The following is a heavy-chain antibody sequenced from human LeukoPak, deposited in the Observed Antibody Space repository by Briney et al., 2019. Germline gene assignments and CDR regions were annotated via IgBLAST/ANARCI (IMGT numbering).Heavy chain of an antibody. D-gene: IGHD1-26*01. J-gene: IGHJ4*02. CDR2: ISGSGGST. Sequence: PGGSLRLSCAASGFTFTYHAMHWVRQAPGKGLEWVSTISGSGGSTYYADSVKGRFTISRDNSKNTLYLQMNSLRAEDTAVYYCATAPSGSYFDYWGQGTLVTVSS. V-gene: IGHV3-23*01. CDR3: ATAPSGSYFDY. CDR1: GFTFTYHA.